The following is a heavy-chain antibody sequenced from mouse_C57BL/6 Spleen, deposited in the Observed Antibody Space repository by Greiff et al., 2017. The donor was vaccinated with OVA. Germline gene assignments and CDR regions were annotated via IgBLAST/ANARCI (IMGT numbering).Heavy chain of an antibody. J-gene: IGHJ2*01. CDR3: ASPITTVEYYFDY. V-gene: IGHV1-74*01. D-gene: IGHD1-1*01. Sequence: QVHVKQSGAELVKPGASVKVSCKASGYTFTSYWMHWVKQRPGQGLEWIGRIHPSDSDTNYNQKFKGKATLTVDKSSSTAYMQLSSLTSEDSAVYYCASPITTVEYYFDYWGQGTTLTVSS. CDR2: IHPSDSDT. CDR1: GYTFTSYW.